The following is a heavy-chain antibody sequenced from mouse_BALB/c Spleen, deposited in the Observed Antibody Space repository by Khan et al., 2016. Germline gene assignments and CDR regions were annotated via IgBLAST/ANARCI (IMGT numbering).Heavy chain of an antibody. CDR2: ISCYNGAT. Sequence: LVKTGASVKISCKASGYPFTGYYMHWVKQSHGKSLEWIGYISCYNGATRYNQKFKGKATFTVDTSSSTAYMQFNSLTSEDSAVYCCARPYYGYDEGYYFDYWGQGTTLTVSS. CDR1: GYPFTGYY. V-gene: IGHV1S34*01. CDR3: ARPYYGYDEGYYFDY. J-gene: IGHJ2*01. D-gene: IGHD2-9*01.